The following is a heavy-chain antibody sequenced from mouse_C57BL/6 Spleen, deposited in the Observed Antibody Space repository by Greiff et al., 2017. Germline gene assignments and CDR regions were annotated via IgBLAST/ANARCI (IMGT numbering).Heavy chain of an antibody. D-gene: IGHD2-2*01. CDR3: ASRVGYDFYY. V-gene: IGHV1-59*01. Sequence: QVQLQQPGAELVRPGTSVKLSCKASGYTFTSYWMHWVKQRPGQGLEWIGVIDPSDSYTNYNQKFKGKATLTVDTSSSTAYMQLSSLTSEDSAVYYCASRVGYDFYYWGQGTTLTVSS. J-gene: IGHJ2*01. CDR1: GYTFTSYW. CDR2: IDPSDSYT.